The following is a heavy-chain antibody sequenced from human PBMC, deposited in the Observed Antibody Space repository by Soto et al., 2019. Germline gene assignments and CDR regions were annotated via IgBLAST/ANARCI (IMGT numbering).Heavy chain of an antibody. CDR1: GFTFSSYA. V-gene: IGHV3-64*01. Sequence: EVQLVESGGGLVQPGGSLRLSCAASGFTFSSYAMHWVRQAPGKGLEYVSTISSNGGSTYYANSVKGRFPISRDNAKNTLCLQMCSLGAWGRAVYDFVRGGDYVGGSYRYLAGGPSFDPWGQGPLVTVSS. D-gene: IGHD3-16*02. J-gene: IGHJ5*02. CDR2: ISSNGGST. CDR3: VRGGDYVGGSYRYLAGGPSFDP.